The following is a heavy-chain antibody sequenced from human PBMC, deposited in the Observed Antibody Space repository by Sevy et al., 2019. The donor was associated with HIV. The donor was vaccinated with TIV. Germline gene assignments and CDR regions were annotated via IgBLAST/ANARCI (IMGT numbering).Heavy chain of an antibody. Sequence: GGSLRLSCAASGFTFINYNMNWVRQAPGKGLEWVASVSGSSNYIYYAESLKGRFISSRDNAKDTLYLQMNSLRADDSAVYYCARGPPDGSYDYFDYWGQGTLVTVSS. J-gene: IGHJ4*02. CDR1: GFTFINYN. CDR2: VSGSSNYI. V-gene: IGHV3-21*06. D-gene: IGHD1-26*01. CDR3: ARGPPDGSYDYFDY.